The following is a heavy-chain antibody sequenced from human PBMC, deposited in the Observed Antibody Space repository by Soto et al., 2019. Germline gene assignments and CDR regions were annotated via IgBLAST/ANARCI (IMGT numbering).Heavy chain of an antibody. Sequence: PVESLKISCKVSGYTFIVYWIGWVRQMPGKGLEWMGIFYPADSDTRYSPSFQGQVTISADKSISTAYLQWSSLKASDTAMYYCARHYNSSGYSAYDYYYGMDVWGQGTTVTVSS. J-gene: IGHJ6*02. D-gene: IGHD3-22*01. CDR2: FYPADSDT. V-gene: IGHV5-51*01. CDR3: ARHYNSSGYSAYDYYYGMDV. CDR1: GYTFIVYW.